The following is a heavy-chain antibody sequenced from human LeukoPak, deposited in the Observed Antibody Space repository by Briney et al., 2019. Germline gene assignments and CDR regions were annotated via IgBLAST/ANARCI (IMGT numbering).Heavy chain of an antibody. CDR2: INHSGST. D-gene: IGHD5-24*01. CDR3: ARDSTIESNWFDP. Sequence: SETLSLTCAVYGGSFSGYYWSWIRQPPGKGLEWIGEINHSGSTNYNPSLKSRVTISVDTSKNQFSLKLSSVTAADTAVYYCARDSTIESNWFDPWGQGTLVTVSS. V-gene: IGHV4-34*01. CDR1: GGSFSGYY. J-gene: IGHJ5*02.